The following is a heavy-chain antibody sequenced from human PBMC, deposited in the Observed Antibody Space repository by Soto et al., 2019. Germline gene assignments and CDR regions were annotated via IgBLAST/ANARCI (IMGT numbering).Heavy chain of an antibody. V-gene: IGHV4-34*01. Sequence: PSETLSLTCAVYGGSFSGYYWSWIRQPPGKGLEWIGEINHSGSTNYNPSLKSRVTISVDTSKNQFSLNLNSVTAADTAVYYCARGLIAARPGGVYWGQGTLVTSPQ. D-gene: IGHD6-6*01. J-gene: IGHJ4*02. CDR2: INHSGST. CDR1: GGSFSGYY. CDR3: ARGLIAARPGGVY.